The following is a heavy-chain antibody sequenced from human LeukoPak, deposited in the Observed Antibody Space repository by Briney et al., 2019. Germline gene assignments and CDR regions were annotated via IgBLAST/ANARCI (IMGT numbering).Heavy chain of an antibody. Sequence: GGSLRLSCAASGFTSSDYAMSWVRQAPGKGLEWVSTITRTTRSTSYADSVKGRFTISRDNSKNMLYLEMNSLRVEDTAVYYCANYLGSFDFWGQGTLVTVSS. D-gene: IGHD3-10*01. J-gene: IGHJ4*02. CDR3: ANYLGSFDF. CDR2: ITRTTRST. CDR1: GFTSSDYA. V-gene: IGHV3-23*01.